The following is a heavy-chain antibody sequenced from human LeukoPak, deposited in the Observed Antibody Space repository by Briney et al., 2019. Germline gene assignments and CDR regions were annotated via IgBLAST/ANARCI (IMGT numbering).Heavy chain of an antibody. CDR1: GYSFTIYY. D-gene: IGHD6-13*01. Sequence: GASVKVSCAASGYSFTIYYLHWLRQAPGQGLEWMGWINPDTGGTFYAQKFKGRVTISRDTSISTAYMEVNRLTSDDTAVYYCARDLQQLKHNWVDPWGQGTLVTVSS. V-gene: IGHV1-2*02. CDR3: ARDLQQLKHNWVDP. J-gene: IGHJ5*02. CDR2: INPDTGGT.